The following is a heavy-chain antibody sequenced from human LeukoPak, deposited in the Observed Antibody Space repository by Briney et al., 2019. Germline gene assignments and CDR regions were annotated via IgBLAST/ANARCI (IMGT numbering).Heavy chain of an antibody. CDR3: GRDNDGDHEGVKNGLWFDP. V-gene: IGHV1-46*01. D-gene: IGHD4-17*01. J-gene: IGHJ5*02. CDR1: GYTFTSYY. CDR2: INPSGGGT. Sequence: GASVTVSCKASGYTFTSYYMHWMRQGPGQGLEWMGIINPSGGGTSYAQKFQGRVTMTRETSTSTVYMELRRLRSEDTDVYYCGRDNDGDHEGVKNGLWFDPWGQGTLVTVSS.